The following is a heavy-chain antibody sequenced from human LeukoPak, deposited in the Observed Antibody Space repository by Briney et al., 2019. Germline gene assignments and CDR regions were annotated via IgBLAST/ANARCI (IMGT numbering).Heavy chain of an antibody. V-gene: IGHV1-69*13. CDR2: IIPIFGTA. D-gene: IGHD6-19*01. J-gene: IGHJ6*02. CDR1: GGTFSSYA. CDR3: ARGSEVAVAGPVWYYYGMDV. Sequence: GASVKVSCKASGGTFSSYAISWVRQAPGQGLEWMGGIIPIFGTANYAQKFQGRVTITADESTSTAYMELSSLRSEDTAVYYCARGSEVAVAGPVWYYYGMDVWGQGTTVTVS.